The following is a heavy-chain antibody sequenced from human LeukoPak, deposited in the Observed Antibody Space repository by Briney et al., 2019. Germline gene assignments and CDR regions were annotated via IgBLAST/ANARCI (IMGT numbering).Heavy chain of an antibody. CDR2: IYYSGST. V-gene: IGHV4-59*01. Sequence: SETLSLTCTVPGGSISSYYWSWIRQPPGKGLEWIGYIYYSGSTNYNPSLKSRVTISVDTSKNQFSLKLSSVTAADTAVYYCARDPADYYYDSSGYYSGAFDIWGQGTMVTVSS. CDR3: ARDPADYYYDSSGYYSGAFDI. D-gene: IGHD3-22*01. CDR1: GGSISSYY. J-gene: IGHJ3*02.